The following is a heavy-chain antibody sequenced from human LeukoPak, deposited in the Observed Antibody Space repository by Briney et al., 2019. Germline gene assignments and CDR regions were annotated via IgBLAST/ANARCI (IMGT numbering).Heavy chain of an antibody. Sequence: GASVTVSFTASGYTFAKYDINWVRQATGQGLEWMGWVNFNSGKTAYAQKFQGRVTMTRDTTISTAYMELRSLKSEDTAVYYCARGSYYFDFWGQGSLVTVSS. V-gene: IGHV1-8*01. CDR2: VNFNSGKT. CDR3: ARGSYYFDF. J-gene: IGHJ4*02. CDR1: GYTFAKYD.